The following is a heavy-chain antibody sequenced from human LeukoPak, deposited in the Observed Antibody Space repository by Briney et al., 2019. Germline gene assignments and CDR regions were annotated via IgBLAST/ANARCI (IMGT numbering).Heavy chain of an antibody. V-gene: IGHV1-69*04. Sequence: SLKVSCKASGCTFSSYAISWVRQAPGQGLEWMGRIIPILGIANYAQKFQGRVTITSDKSTSTAYMELSSLRSENTPVYYCARENNRDTTGTDIDYWGQGTLVTVSS. CDR2: IIPILGIA. CDR3: ARENNRDTTGTDIDY. J-gene: IGHJ4*02. D-gene: IGHD1-1*01. CDR1: GCTFSSYA.